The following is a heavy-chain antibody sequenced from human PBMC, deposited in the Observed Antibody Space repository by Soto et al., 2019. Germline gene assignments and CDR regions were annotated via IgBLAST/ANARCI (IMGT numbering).Heavy chain of an antibody. CDR2: ISGGGDAA. D-gene: IGHD7-27*01. J-gene: IGHJ2*01. CDR3: ATKILGSTTRPHYWYFDL. CDR1: GFTFINYA. V-gene: IGHV3-23*01. Sequence: EVQVLESGGGLVQPGGSLRLSCAGSGFTFINYAMNWVRQAPGKGLEWVSSISGGGDAAFFPDSVRGRFTISRDNSNNTVTLQLNSLGVDDTAVYYCATKILGSTTRPHYWYFDLWGRGTLVTVSS.